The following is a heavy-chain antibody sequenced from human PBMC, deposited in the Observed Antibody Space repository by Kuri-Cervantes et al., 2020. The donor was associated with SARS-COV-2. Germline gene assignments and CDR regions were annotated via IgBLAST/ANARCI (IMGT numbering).Heavy chain of an antibody. CDR2: INPNSGGT. Sequence: ASVKVSCKASGYTFTGYYMHWVRQAPGQGLEWMGWINPNSGGTNYAQKFQGRVTMTRDTSISTAYMGLSRLRSDDTAVYYCARRECSGGSCYSGEGHYYYGMDVWGQGTTVTVSS. CDR1: GYTFTGYY. D-gene: IGHD2-15*01. CDR3: ARRECSGGSCYSGEGHYYYGMDV. J-gene: IGHJ6*02. V-gene: IGHV1-2*02.